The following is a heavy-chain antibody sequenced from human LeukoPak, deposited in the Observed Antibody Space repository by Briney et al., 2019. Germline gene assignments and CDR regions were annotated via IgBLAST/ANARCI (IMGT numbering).Heavy chain of an antibody. D-gene: IGHD3-16*01. CDR2: IYYSGST. Sequence: SETLSLTCTVSGYSISSGYYWGWIRQPPGKGLEWIGYIYYSGSTNYNPSLKSRVTISVHTSKNQFSLKLRSVTAADTAVYYCARETSQKGAHYMDVWGKGTTVTISS. CDR1: GYSISSGYY. J-gene: IGHJ6*03. CDR3: ARETSQKGAHYMDV. V-gene: IGHV4-61*01.